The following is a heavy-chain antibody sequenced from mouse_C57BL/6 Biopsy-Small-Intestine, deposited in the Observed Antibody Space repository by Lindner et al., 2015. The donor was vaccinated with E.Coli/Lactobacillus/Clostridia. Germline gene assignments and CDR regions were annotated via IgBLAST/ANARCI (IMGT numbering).Heavy chain of an antibody. Sequence: VQLQESGAELARPGASVKMSCKASGYTFTSYTMHWVKQRPGQGLEWIAYINPLSDYPKYNQNFKDRATLTADKSSSTAYMQLSSLTSEDSAVYYCARCYGSFPYFFDYWGQGTSLTVSS. CDR2: INPLSDYP. D-gene: IGHD1-1*01. V-gene: IGHV1-4*01. CDR3: ARCYGSFPYFFDY. J-gene: IGHJ2*02. CDR1: GYTFTSYT.